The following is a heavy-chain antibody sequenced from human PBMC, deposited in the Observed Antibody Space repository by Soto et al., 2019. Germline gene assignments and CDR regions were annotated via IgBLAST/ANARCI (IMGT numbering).Heavy chain of an antibody. D-gene: IGHD2-2*01. J-gene: IGHJ6*02. V-gene: IGHV1-2*02. CDR2: INPNSGGT. CDR3: AKDPNIVVVPAATGGMDV. CDR1: GYTFTDYY. Sequence: QVQLVQSGAEVKKPGASVKVSCKASGYTFTDYYMHWVRQAPGQGLEWMGWINPNSGGTNYAQKLQGRDTRTRVTSISTAYRELSSLRSDDTALYYCAKDPNIVVVPAATGGMDVWGQGTTVTVSS.